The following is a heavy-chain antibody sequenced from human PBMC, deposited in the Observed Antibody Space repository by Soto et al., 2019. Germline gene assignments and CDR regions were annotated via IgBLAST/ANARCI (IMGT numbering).Heavy chain of an antibody. CDR2: IYPGDSDT. V-gene: IGHV5-51*01. Sequence: GESLKISCKGSGSSFTNYWIGWVRQMPGKGLEWMGIIYPGDSDTRYSPSFQGQVTISADKSISTAYLQWSSLKASDTAMYYCARLYDILTGYYGYFDYWGQGTLVTVSS. CDR3: ARLYDILTGYYGYFDY. D-gene: IGHD3-9*01. CDR1: GSSFTNYW. J-gene: IGHJ4*02.